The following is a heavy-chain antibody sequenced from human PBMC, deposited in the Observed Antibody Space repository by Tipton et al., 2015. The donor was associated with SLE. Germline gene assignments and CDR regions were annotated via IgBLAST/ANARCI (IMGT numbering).Heavy chain of an antibody. J-gene: IGHJ5*02. CDR1: GGSISSGSYY. D-gene: IGHD2-8*01. Sequence: TLSLTCTVSGGSISSGSYYWSWIRQPAGKGLEWIGRIYTSGSTNYNPSLKSRVTISVDTSKNQFSLKLSSVTAADTAVYYCARERNGNWFDPWGQGTLVTVSS. V-gene: IGHV4-61*02. CDR3: ARERNGNWFDP. CDR2: IYTSGST.